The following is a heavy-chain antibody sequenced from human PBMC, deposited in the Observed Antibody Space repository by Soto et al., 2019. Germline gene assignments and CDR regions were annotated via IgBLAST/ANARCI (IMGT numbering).Heavy chain of an antibody. V-gene: IGHV3-33*01. J-gene: IGHJ4*02. CDR2: IWYDGSNK. CDR1: GFTFSSYG. Sequence: GESLKISCAASGFTFSSYGMHWVRQAPGKGLEWVAVIWYDGSNKYYADSVKGRFTISRDNSKNTLYLQMNSLRAEDTAVYYCARDSSGYDGALDYWGQGTLVTVSS. CDR3: ARDSSGYDGALDY. D-gene: IGHD5-12*01.